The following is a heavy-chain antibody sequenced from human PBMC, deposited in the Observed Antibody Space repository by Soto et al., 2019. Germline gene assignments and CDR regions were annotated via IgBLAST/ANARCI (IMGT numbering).Heavy chain of an antibody. D-gene: IGHD1-26*01. Sequence: ASVKVSCKASGYTFTSYAMHWVCQAPGQRLEWMGWINAYNGNTNYAQKFQGRVTMTTDTSTSTAYMELRSLRSDDTAVYYCARDAAVGLFDYWGQGTLVTVSS. CDR1: GYTFTSYA. V-gene: IGHV1-18*01. CDR2: INAYNGNT. CDR3: ARDAAVGLFDY. J-gene: IGHJ4*02.